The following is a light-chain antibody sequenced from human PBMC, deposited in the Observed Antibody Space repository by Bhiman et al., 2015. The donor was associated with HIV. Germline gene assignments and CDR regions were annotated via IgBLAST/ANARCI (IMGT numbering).Light chain of an antibody. J-gene: IGLJ1*01. CDR3: SSYTTSSTYV. Sequence: QSALTQPASVSGSPGQSITISCTGTSSDVGDYNYVSWYQQHPGKAPKVMIYDVSNRPSGVPNRFSGSKSDNTASLTISGLQAEDEADYYCSSYTTSSTYVFGTGTKVTVL. CDR1: SSDVGDYNY. V-gene: IGLV2-14*01. CDR2: DVS.